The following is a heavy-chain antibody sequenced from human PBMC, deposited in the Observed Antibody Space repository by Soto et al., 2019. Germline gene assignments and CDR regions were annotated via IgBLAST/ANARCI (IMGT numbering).Heavy chain of an antibody. J-gene: IGHJ4*02. CDR3: ARRGCSSTSCYYYFDY. CDR2: FDPEDGET. D-gene: IGHD2-2*01. V-gene: IGHV1-24*01. CDR1: GYSFTGYS. Sequence: ASVKVSCKASGYSFTGYSMHWVRQAPGQGLEWMGGFDPEDGETIYAQKFQGRVTMTEDTSKNQFSLKLSSVTAADTAVYYCARRGCSSTSCYYYFDYWGQGTLVTVSS.